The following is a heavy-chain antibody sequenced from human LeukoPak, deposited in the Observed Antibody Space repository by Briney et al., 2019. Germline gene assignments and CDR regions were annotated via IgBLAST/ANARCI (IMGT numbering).Heavy chain of an antibody. J-gene: IGHJ4*02. Sequence: GGSLRLSCAASGFTFSSYAMTWVRQAPGKGLEWVSTILPGGGDTYYADSVKGRFTISRDTSKNTLYLQMNTLRVEDTGVYYCAKAWPAAGTFDSWGQGSLVTVSS. CDR3: AKAWPAAGTFDS. V-gene: IGHV3-23*01. CDR1: GFTFSSYA. D-gene: IGHD6-13*01. CDR2: ILPGGGDT.